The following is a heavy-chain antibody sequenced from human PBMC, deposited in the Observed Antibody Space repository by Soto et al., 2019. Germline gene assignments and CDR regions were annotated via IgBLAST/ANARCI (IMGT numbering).Heavy chain of an antibody. Sequence: EVQLVESGGGLIQPGGSLRLSCAASGFTVSSKYMTWVHQAPGKGLEWVSVIYGGGTTYYADSVKGRFTISRDNSKNTLYLQMNSLRAEDTAVYYCVQTTGWPGFDFWGQGTLVTVSS. CDR1: GFTVSSKY. CDR2: IYGGGTT. J-gene: IGHJ4*02. V-gene: IGHV3-53*01. D-gene: IGHD6-19*01. CDR3: VQTTGWPGFDF.